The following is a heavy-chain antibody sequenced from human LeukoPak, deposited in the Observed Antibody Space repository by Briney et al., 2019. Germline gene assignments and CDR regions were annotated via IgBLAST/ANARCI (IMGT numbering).Heavy chain of an antibody. CDR2: IYYSGST. Sequence: SETLSLTCTVSGGSISSYYWSWIRQPPGEGLEWIGYIYYSGSTNYNPSLKSRVTISVDTSKNQFSLKLSSVTAADTAVYYCARYLESGWYPDAFDIWGQGTMVTVSS. J-gene: IGHJ3*02. CDR1: GGSISSYY. CDR3: ARYLESGWYPDAFDI. D-gene: IGHD6-19*01. V-gene: IGHV4-59*08.